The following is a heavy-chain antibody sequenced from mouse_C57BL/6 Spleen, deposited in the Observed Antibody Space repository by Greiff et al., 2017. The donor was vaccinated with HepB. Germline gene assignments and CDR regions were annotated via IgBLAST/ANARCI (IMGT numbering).Heavy chain of an antibody. V-gene: IGHV1-26*01. J-gene: IGHJ4*01. CDR3: ARWRGYEDKGILTMDY. CDR2: INPNNGGT. CDR1: GYTFTDYY. Sequence: EVQLQQSGPELVKPGASVKISCKASGYTFTDYYMNWVKQSHGKSLEWIGDINPNNGGTSYNQKFKGKATLTVDKSSSTAYMELRSLTSEDSAVYYCARWRGYEDKGILTMDYWGQGTSVTVSS. D-gene: IGHD2-2*01.